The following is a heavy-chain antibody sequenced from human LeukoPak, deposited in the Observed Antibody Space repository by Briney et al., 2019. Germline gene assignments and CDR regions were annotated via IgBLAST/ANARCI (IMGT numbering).Heavy chain of an antibody. CDR1: GFTFSSYE. D-gene: IGHD2-15*01. Sequence: GGSLRLSCAASGFTFSSYEMNWVRQAPGKGLEWVSYISSSGSTIYYADSVKGRFTISRDNAKNSLYLQMNSLRAEDTAVYYCARDLVGLPLESWGQGTLVTVSS. V-gene: IGHV3-48*03. CDR2: ISSSGSTI. J-gene: IGHJ4*02. CDR3: ARDLVGLPLES.